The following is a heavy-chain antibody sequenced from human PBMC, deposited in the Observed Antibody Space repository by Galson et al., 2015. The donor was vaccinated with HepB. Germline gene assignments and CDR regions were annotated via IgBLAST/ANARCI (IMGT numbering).Heavy chain of an antibody. Sequence: SLRLSCAAPGFTFSSYAMSWVRQTPGKGLEWVSTISGSGGFTYYVDSVKGRFTISRDNSKNTLYLHMNSLRAEDTAIYYCARGGDNFDYWGQGTLVTVSS. CDR2: ISGSGGFT. CDR3: ARGGDNFDY. V-gene: IGHV3-23*01. CDR1: GFTFSSYA. J-gene: IGHJ4*02.